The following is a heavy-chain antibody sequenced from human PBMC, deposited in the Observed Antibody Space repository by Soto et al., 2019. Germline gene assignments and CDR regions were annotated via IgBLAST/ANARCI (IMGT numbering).Heavy chain of an antibody. CDR3: ARPGSPAAGRVGWFDP. Sequence: GGSLRLSCAASGFTFSSYSMNWVRQAPGKGLEWVSSISSSSSYIYYADSVKGRFTISRDNAKNSLYLQMNSLRAEDTAVYYCARPGSPAAGRVGWFDPWGQGTLVTVSS. V-gene: IGHV3-21*01. J-gene: IGHJ5*02. CDR1: GFTFSSYS. CDR2: ISSSSSYI. D-gene: IGHD6-13*01.